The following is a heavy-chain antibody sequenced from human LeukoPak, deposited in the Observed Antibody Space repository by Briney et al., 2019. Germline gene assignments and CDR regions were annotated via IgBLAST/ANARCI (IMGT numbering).Heavy chain of an antibody. CDR2: INTNTGNP. D-gene: IGHD3-10*01. CDR1: GYTFTSYA. J-gene: IGHJ4*02. CDR3: ATLWFGELYLDY. V-gene: IGHV7-4-1*02. Sequence: ASVKVSCKASGYTFTSYAMNWVRQAPGQGLEWMGWINTNTGNPTYAQGFTGRFVFSLDISVSTTYLQISSLKAEDTAVYYCATLWFGELYLDYWGQGTLVTVSS.